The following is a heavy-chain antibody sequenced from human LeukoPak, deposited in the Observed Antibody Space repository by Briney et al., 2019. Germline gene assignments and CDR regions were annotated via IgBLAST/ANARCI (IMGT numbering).Heavy chain of an antibody. J-gene: IGHJ4*02. Sequence: GGSLRLSCAASGFTFSNYAMSWVRQAPGKRLEWVSAFSDRTYYADSVKGRFTISRDISKNTLYLQMNSLGAEDTAVYYCARGVWWDYWGQGTLVTVSS. CDR3: ARGVWWDY. D-gene: IGHD2-8*02. CDR2: FSDRT. V-gene: IGHV3-23*01. CDR1: GFTFSNYA.